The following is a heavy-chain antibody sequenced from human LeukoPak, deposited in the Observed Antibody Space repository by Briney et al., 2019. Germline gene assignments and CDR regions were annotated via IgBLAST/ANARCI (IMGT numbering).Heavy chain of an antibody. CDR3: ARGRGVDRPYIDY. D-gene: IGHD3-10*01. V-gene: IGHV3-23*01. CDR2: ISGSGSST. Sequence: GGSLRLSCAASGFTFSSYAMSWVRQAPGKGLEWVSAISGSGSSTYYADSVKGRFTISRDNSKNTLYLQMNSLRAEDTAVYYCARGRGVDRPYIDYWGQGTLVTVSS. J-gene: IGHJ4*02. CDR1: GFTFSSYA.